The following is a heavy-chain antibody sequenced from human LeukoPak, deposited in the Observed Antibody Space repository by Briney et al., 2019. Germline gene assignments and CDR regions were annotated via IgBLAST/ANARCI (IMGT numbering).Heavy chain of an antibody. CDR3: TTGGSVIVAGTCAFDI. CDR1: GFTFSYTW. Sequence: PGGSLRLSCAASGFTFSYTWMSWVRQARGKGLEWVGRIKSEVDGGATDYAAPVQGRFTVSRDDSQATLYLQMNSLDIEDTAVYYCTTGGSVIVAGTCAFDIWGQGTMVTVSS. CDR2: IKSEVDGGAT. D-gene: IGHD5-12*01. J-gene: IGHJ3*02. V-gene: IGHV3-15*07.